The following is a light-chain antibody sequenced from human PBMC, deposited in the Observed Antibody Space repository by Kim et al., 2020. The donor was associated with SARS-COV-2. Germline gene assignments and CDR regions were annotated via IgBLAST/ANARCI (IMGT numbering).Light chain of an antibody. J-gene: IGKJ2*03. CDR1: QSVSGSY. V-gene: IGKV3-20*01. CDR3: QQYGRSPPYS. CDR2: GAS. Sequence: SPGERATLSCRASQSVSGSYLAWYQQKPGQAPRLLIYGASSRANGIPDRFSGSGSGTDFTLTISRLEPEDFAVYYCQQYGRSPPYSFGQGTKLEI.